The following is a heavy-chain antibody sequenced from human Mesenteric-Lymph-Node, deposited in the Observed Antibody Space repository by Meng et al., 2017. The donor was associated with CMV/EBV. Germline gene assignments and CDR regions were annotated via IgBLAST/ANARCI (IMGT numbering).Heavy chain of an antibody. V-gene: IGHV3-23*01. CDR1: GFIFSDYT. D-gene: IGHD3-3*01. CDR3: ARGAAFGVTAPDY. CDR2: VRGNGANT. Sequence: GGSLRLSCAASGFIFSDYTMTWVRQAPGQGLEWVSRVRGNGANTAYPDSVRGRFTISRDNSQNTLYLQMHSLRAEDTAVYYCARGAAFGVTAPDYWGQGILVTVSS. J-gene: IGHJ4*02.